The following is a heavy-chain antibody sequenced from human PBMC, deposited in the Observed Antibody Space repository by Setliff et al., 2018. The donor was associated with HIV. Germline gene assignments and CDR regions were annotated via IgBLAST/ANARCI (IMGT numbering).Heavy chain of an antibody. CDR3: ARGIYTGYDHFDY. D-gene: IGHD5-12*01. J-gene: IGHJ4*02. Sequence: GGSLRLSCAASGFAFSSHQMSWVRQAPGKGLEWVAKIRQDGTDKYYVDSVKGRFTISRDNSKNTVYLQMNSLRAEDTAVYYCARGIYTGYDHFDYWGQGTLVTVSS. V-gene: IGHV3-7*01. CDR2: IRQDGTDK. CDR1: GFAFSSHQ.